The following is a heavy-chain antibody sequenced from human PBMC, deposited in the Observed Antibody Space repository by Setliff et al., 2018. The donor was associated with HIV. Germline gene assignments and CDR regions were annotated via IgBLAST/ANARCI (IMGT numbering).Heavy chain of an antibody. V-gene: IGHV4-61*01. CDR1: GGSVSSGSYY. J-gene: IGHJ4*02. Sequence: SETLSLTCTVSGGSVSSGSYYWSWIRQPPGKGLEWIGYIYYSGSTKHNPSLKSRVTISVDTSKNQFSLKLSSVTAADTAVYYCASVDTGDFDYWGQGTLVTVSS. D-gene: IGHD5-18*01. CDR2: IYYSGST. CDR3: ASVDTGDFDY.